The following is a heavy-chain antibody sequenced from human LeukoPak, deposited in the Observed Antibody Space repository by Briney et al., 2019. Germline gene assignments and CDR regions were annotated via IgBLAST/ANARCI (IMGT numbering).Heavy chain of an antibody. CDR3: AMFGESTYYYYYMDV. D-gene: IGHD3-10*02. CDR1: GGSISSYY. V-gene: IGHV4-4*07. CDR2: IYTSGST. J-gene: IGHJ6*03. Sequence: PSETLSLTCTVSGGSISSYYWSWIRQPAGKGPEWIGRIYTSGSTYYNPSLKSRVTISVDASKNQFSLKLSSVTAADTAVYYCAMFGESTYYYYYMDVWGKGTTVTVSS.